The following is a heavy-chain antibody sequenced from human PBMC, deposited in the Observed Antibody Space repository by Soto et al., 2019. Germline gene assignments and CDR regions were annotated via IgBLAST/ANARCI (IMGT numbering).Heavy chain of an antibody. CDR3: TRLVDTMTMVEAFDY. V-gene: IGHV3-73*02. CDR2: IGSKGNNYAT. Sequence: EVQLVESGGGLVQPGGSLKLSCAASGFSFSSSAMHWVRQASGKGLEWVGRIGSKGNNYATVYAASVKGRFTISRDDSKNTAYLQMNSLKTDDTAVYYCTRLVDTMTMVEAFDYWGQGTLVTVSS. J-gene: IGHJ4*02. D-gene: IGHD3-22*01. CDR1: GFSFSSSA.